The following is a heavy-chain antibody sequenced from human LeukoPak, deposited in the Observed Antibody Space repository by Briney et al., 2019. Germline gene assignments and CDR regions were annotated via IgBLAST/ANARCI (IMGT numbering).Heavy chain of an antibody. CDR2: ISGSGSSI. D-gene: IGHD7-27*01. CDR1: GFTFSRFE. V-gene: IGHV3-48*03. J-gene: IGHJ4*02. CDR3: ARDWIWGALDY. Sequence: GGSLRLSCVASGFTFSRFEMNWVRQAPEKGLEWVSYISGSGSSIYYADSVKGRFSISRDNAKNSLYLQMNSLRGEDTAVYYCARDWIWGALDYWGQGTLVTVSS.